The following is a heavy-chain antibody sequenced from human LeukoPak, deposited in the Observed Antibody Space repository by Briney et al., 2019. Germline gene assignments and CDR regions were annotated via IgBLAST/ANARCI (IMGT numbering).Heavy chain of an antibody. J-gene: IGHJ4*02. CDR2: IGYDGRNK. CDR1: GFTFSSYG. CDR3: ARDYDHEYYYDSSGYYPFDY. V-gene: IGHV3-33*01. D-gene: IGHD3-22*01. Sequence: PGGSLRLSCAASGFTFSSYGMHWVRQAPGKGLEWVAVIGYDGRNKYYADSVKGRFTISRDNAKNSLYLQMNSLRAEDTAVYYCARDYDHEYYYDSSGYYPFDYWGQGTLVTVSS.